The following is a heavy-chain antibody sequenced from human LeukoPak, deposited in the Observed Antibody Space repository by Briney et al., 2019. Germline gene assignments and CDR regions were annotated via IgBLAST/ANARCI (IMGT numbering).Heavy chain of an antibody. Sequence: GGSLRLSCAASGFTFSNAWMNWVRQAPGKGLEWVGHIKSKTDGGTTDYAAPVKGRFTISRDDSENTLYLQMNSLKVEDTAVYYCARDPYYGSGKYYHGMDLWGQGTTVTVSS. D-gene: IGHD3-10*01. CDR3: ARDPYYGSGKYYHGMDL. J-gene: IGHJ6*02. CDR2: IKSKTDGGTT. V-gene: IGHV3-15*01. CDR1: GFTFSNAW.